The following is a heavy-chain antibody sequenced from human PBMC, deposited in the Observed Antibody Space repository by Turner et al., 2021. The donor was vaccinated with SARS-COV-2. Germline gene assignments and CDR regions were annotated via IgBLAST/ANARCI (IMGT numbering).Heavy chain of an antibody. CDR2: TSYDGSNK. Sequence: QVQLVESGGGVVQPGRSLRLSCAPSGFTFSSYGMHWVRQAPGKGLEWVAVTSYDGSNKYYADSVKGRFTISRDNSKNTLYLQMNSLRAEDTAVYYCAKQQGLYSNPMYYFDYWGQGTLVTVSS. CDR1: GFTFSSYG. J-gene: IGHJ4*02. CDR3: AKQQGLYSNPMYYFDY. V-gene: IGHV3-30*18. D-gene: IGHD4-4*01.